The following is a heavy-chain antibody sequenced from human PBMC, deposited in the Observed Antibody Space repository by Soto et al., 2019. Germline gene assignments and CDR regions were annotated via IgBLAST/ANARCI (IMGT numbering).Heavy chain of an antibody. D-gene: IGHD6-13*01. CDR2: ISSSSSTI. CDR3: ARAGPAEQQLVLNRMDV. V-gene: IGHV3-48*01. Sequence: PGGFLRLSCAASGFTFSSYSMNWVRQAPGKGLEWVSYISSSSSTIYYADSVKGRFTISRDDAENSLYLQMNSLRAEDTAVYYCARAGPAEQQLVLNRMDVWGQGTTVNVSS. J-gene: IGHJ6*02. CDR1: GFTFSSYS.